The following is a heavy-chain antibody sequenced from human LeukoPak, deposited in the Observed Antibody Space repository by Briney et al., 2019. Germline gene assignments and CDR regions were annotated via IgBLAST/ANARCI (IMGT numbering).Heavy chain of an antibody. Sequence: HPGGSLRLSCAASGFTFSSYAMHWVRQAPGKGLEWVAVISYDGSNKYYADSVKGRFTISRDNSKNTLYLQMNSLRAEDTAVYYCANSLADYWGQGTLVTVSS. D-gene: IGHD2-21*01. CDR2: ISYDGSNK. CDR3: ANSLADY. CDR1: GFTFSSYA. V-gene: IGHV3-30*04. J-gene: IGHJ4*02.